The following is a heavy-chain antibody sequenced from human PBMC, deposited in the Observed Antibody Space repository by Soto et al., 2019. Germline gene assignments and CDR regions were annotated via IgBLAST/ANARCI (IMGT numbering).Heavy chain of an antibody. V-gene: IGHV3-9*01. Sequence: EVQLVESGGGLVQPGRSLRLSCAASGFTFDDYAMHWVRQAPGKGLEWVSGISWNSGSIGYADSVKGRFTISRDNAKNSLYLQMNSLRAEDTALYYCAKDAPRRRSRSYYTSQFDYWGQGTLVTVSS. D-gene: IGHD3-10*01. CDR1: GFTFDDYA. CDR3: AKDAPRRRSRSYYTSQFDY. J-gene: IGHJ4*02. CDR2: ISWNSGSI.